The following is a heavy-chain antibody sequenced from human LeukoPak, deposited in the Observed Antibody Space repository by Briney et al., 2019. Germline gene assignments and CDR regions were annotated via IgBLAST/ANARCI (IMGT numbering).Heavy chain of an antibody. CDR1: GYTFTGYY. V-gene: IGHV1-2*02. J-gene: IGHJ4*02. CDR2: INPNSGGT. D-gene: IGHD6-19*01. CDR3: ARGPFTWYSSGCYVN. Sequence: ASVKVSCKASGYTFTGYYMHWVRQAPGQGLEWMGWINPNSGGTNYAQKFQGRVTMTRDTSISTAYMELSRLRSDDTAVYYCARGPFTWYSSGCYVNWGQGTLVTVSS.